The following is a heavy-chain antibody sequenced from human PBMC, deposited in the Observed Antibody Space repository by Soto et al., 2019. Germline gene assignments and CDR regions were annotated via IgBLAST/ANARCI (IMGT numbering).Heavy chain of an antibody. J-gene: IGHJ4*02. D-gene: IGHD1-26*01. Sequence: EVHLVESGGGLVQTGGSLRLSCAIFESTVSRDWMNWVRQAPGKGLEWVAHINQDGSEKYYVDSVKGRFTISRDNAKKSLYLQMSSLGPADTAIYYCTGGVGDAFWGQGTLVTVSS. CDR1: ESTVSRDW. CDR2: INQDGSEK. CDR3: TGGVGDAF. V-gene: IGHV3-7*04.